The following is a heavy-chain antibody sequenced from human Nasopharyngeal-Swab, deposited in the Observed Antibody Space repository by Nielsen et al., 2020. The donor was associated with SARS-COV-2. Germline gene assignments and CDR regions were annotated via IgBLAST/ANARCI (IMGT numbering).Heavy chain of an antibody. J-gene: IGHJ5*02. D-gene: IGHD3-3*01. V-gene: IGHV7-4-1*02. CDR3: ARDLRLRFLEWTNWFDP. CDR2: INTNTGNP. CDR1: GYTFTSYA. Sequence: ASVKVSCKASGYTFTSYAMNWVRQAPGQGLEWMGWINTNTGNPTYAQGFTGPFVFSLDTSVSTAYLQISSLKAEDTAVHYCARDLRLRFLEWTNWFDPWGQGTLVTVSS.